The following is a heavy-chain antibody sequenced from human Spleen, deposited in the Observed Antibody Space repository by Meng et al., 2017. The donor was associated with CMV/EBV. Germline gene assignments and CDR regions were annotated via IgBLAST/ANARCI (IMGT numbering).Heavy chain of an antibody. J-gene: IGHJ6*02. Sequence: GGSLRLSCAASGFTFSNSDMNWVRQAPGKGLEWVSSITSSSTYIYYADSVKGRFTISRDNTKNSLDLQMNSLRAEDTAVYYCARDTKYSSSSGYYGMDVWGQGTTVTVSS. V-gene: IGHV3-21*01. D-gene: IGHD6-6*01. CDR2: ITSSSTYI. CDR3: ARDTKYSSSSGYYGMDV. CDR1: GFTFSNSD.